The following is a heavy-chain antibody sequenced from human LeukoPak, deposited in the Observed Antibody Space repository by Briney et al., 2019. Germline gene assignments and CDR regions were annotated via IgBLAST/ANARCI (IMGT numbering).Heavy chain of an antibody. Sequence: ASVTVSCTASGYTFTRYGISWVRQAPGQGLEWMGWISAYNGNTNYAQKLQGRVTMTTDTSTSTAYMELRSLRSDDTAVYYCARGERCSSTSCYTEGGFDYWGQGTLVTVSS. CDR2: ISAYNGNT. CDR1: GYTFTRYG. D-gene: IGHD2-2*02. CDR3: ARGERCSSTSCYTEGGFDY. J-gene: IGHJ4*02. V-gene: IGHV1-18*01.